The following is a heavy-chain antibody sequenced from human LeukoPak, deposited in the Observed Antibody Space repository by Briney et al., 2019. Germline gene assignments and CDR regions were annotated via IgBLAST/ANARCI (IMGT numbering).Heavy chain of an antibody. CDR2: IRYDGSNE. D-gene: IGHD2/OR15-2a*01. J-gene: IGHJ4*02. V-gene: IGHV3-30*02. CDR3: ARAPAASLYGCDY. Sequence: QPGGSLRLSCAASGFTFSSYGMHWVRQAPGKGLEWVSFIRYDGSNEYYADSVRGRFTISRDNSKNTLYLQMNSLRAEDTAVYYCARAPAASLYGCDYWGQGTLVTVSS. CDR1: GFTFSSYG.